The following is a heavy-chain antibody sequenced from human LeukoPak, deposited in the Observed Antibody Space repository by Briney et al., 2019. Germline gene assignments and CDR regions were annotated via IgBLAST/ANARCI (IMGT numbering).Heavy chain of an antibody. CDR3: ARGVLPAGVTMVRGVIRAFDI. CDR2: VYNSGNT. J-gene: IGHJ3*02. V-gene: IGHV4-59*12. D-gene: IGHD3-10*01. CDR1: GGSISDYF. Sequence: SETLSLTCTVSGGSISDYFWSWIRQPPGKGLEWIGYVYNSGNTNYNPSLKSRVTISVDTSKNQFSLKLSSVTAADTAVYYCARGVLPAGVTMVRGVIRAFDIWGQGTMVTVSS.